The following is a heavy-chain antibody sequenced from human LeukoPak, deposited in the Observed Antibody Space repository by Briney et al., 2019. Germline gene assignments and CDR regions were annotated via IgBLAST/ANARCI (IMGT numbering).Heavy chain of an antibody. J-gene: IGHJ4*02. CDR1: GFTVITND. V-gene: IGHV3-53*01. CDR3: ARGVEPLAANTLAY. Sequence: GGTLRLSCAASGFTVITNDMTWVRQAPGKGLEWVSVLYSDGNTKYADSVQGRFTISRDNSKNTLYLEMNSLSPDDTAVYYCARGVEPLAANTLAYWGQGTLVTVSS. D-gene: IGHD1-14*01. CDR2: LYSDGNT.